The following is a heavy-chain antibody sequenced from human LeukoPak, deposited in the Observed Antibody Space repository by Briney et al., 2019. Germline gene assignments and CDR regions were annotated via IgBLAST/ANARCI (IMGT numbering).Heavy chain of an antibody. CDR2: ISSGSGTI. Sequence: GSPRLPRAAPGFSFSSYSMNWVRQAPGKGLEYVSYISSGSGTIYYADSVQGRFTISRDNAKNSLYLQMNSLSAEDTAVYYCARAQKYSYDAFDIWGQGTMVTVSS. D-gene: IGHD4-11*01. CDR1: GFSFSSYS. V-gene: IGHV3-48*04. CDR3: ARAQKYSYDAFDI. J-gene: IGHJ3*02.